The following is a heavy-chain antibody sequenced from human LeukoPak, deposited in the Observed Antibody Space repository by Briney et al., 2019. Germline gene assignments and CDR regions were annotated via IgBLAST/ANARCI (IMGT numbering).Heavy chain of an antibody. CDR2: IRSKSYGGTT. D-gene: IGHD3-22*01. J-gene: IGHJ5*02. Sequence: KTGGSLRLACTASGFTFGDYTMNWFRQAPGKGLEWVGFIRSKSYGGTTDYAASVKGRFTISRDDSKSIAYLQMNSLKTEDTAMYYCTRDSSGFTKFDPWGQGTLVTVSS. V-gene: IGHV3-49*05. CDR3: TRDSSGFTKFDP. CDR1: GFTFGDYT.